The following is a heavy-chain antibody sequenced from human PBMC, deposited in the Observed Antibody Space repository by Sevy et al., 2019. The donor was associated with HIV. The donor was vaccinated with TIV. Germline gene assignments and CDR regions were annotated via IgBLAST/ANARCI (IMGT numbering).Heavy chain of an antibody. V-gene: IGHV3-23*01. D-gene: IGHD6-13*01. J-gene: IGHJ4*02. CDR2: ISPTGGTT. CDR1: GFTFSSYD. CDR3: AKDLEQQLGPDY. Sequence: GGFLRLSCAASGFTFSSYDMSWVRQAPGKGLEWVSGISPTGGTTHYAESVKDRFIISRDNSKKTLFLQMNSLRAEDSALYYCAKDLEQQLGPDYWGQGTQVTVSS.